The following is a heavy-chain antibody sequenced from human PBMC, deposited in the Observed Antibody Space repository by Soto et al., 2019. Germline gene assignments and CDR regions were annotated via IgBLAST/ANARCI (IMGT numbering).Heavy chain of an antibody. Sequence: GASVKVSCKASGCTFSSYAISWVRQAPGQGLEWMGGIIPIFGTANYAQKFQGRVTITADESTSTAYMELSSLRSEDTAVYYCARRDQEDILTGYYYYYYGMDVWGQGTTVTVSS. CDR1: GCTFSSYA. V-gene: IGHV1-69*13. J-gene: IGHJ6*02. D-gene: IGHD3-9*01. CDR2: IIPIFGTA. CDR3: ARRDQEDILTGYYYYYYGMDV.